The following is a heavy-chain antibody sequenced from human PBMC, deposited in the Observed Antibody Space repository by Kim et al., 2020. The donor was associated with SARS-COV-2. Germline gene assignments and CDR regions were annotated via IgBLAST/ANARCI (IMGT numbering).Heavy chain of an antibody. V-gene: IGHV3-43*02. CDR1: GFTSNDYA. CDR2: ISGNGGTT. J-gene: IGHJ4*02. D-gene: IGHD3-22*01. CDR3: GKTGYSNGPVDY. Sequence: GGSLRLSCAAAGFTSNDYAMHWIRQVPGKGLEWISVISGNGGTTHYADSMKGRFTISRDNSRNFLYLQMNSLRNEDTALYFCGKTGYSNGPVDYWGQGTLVTVS.